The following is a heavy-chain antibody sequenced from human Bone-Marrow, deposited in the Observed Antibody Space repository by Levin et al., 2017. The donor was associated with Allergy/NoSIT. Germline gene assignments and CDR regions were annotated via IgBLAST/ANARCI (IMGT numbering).Heavy chain of an antibody. CDR1: GYTFTTYG. V-gene: IGHV1-18*01. CDR2: VSAYSGNT. CDR3: ARGHFPYYYYGMDV. J-gene: IGHJ6*02. Sequence: WASVKVSCKASGYTFTTYGLTWVRQAPGQGLEWMGWVSAYSGNTNYALNLQDRVTMTTDTATNTAYMELTSLRSDDTAIYYCARGHFPYYYYGMDVWDQGTTVVVSS.